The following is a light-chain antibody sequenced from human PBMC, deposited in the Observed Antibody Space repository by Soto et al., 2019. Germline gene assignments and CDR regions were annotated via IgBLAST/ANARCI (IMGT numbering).Light chain of an antibody. Sequence: DIQMTQSPSTLSASVGDRVTITCRASQSISSWLAWYQQKPGKAPKLLIYKASSLESGVPSRFSGSGSGTEFTLTISSLQPDDFSTYYCQQYNSSPLTFGGGTKVEIK. CDR2: KAS. CDR1: QSISSW. CDR3: QQYNSSPLT. V-gene: IGKV1-5*03. J-gene: IGKJ4*01.